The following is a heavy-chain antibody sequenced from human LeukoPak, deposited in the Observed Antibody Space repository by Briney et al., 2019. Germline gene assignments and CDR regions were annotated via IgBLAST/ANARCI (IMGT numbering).Heavy chain of an antibody. J-gene: IGHJ4*02. CDR3: ARDAPPRELGY. CDR1: GYTFTSYY. D-gene: IGHD3-10*01. CDR2: INPSGGST. V-gene: IGHV1-46*01. Sequence: ASVKVSCKASGYTFTSYYMHWVRQAPGQGLEWMGIINPSGGSTSYAQKFQGRVTMTRDTSTSTAYMELRSLRSDDTAVYYCARDAPPRELGYWGQGTLVTVSS.